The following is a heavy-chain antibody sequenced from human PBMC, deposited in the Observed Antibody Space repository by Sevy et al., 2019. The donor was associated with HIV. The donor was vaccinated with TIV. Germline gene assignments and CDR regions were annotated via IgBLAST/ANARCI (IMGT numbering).Heavy chain of an antibody. CDR1: GYSFTNYW. CDR2: IYPGDSDT. J-gene: IGHJ4*02. V-gene: IGHV5-51*01. CDR3: ARRMDILTVHFDY. Sequence: GESLKISCKGSGYSFTNYWIGWVRQMPGKGLEWMGIIYPGDSDTRYSPSFQGQVSISADKSLSTAYLQWSSLKASDTAMYYCARRMDILTVHFDYWGQGTLVTVSS. D-gene: IGHD3-9*01.